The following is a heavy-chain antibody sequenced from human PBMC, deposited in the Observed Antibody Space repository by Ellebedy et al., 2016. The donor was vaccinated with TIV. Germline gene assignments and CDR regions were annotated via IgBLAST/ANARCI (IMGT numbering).Heavy chain of an antibody. D-gene: IGHD6-19*01. CDR2: IYYSGST. Sequence: MPSETLSLTCTVSDGSIISSSYFWGWIRQPPGKGLDWIGSIYYSGSTHSNPSLKSRVTISVDTSKNQFSLKLRSVTAADTAVYYCAREAVAGEWFDPWGQGTLVTVSS. CDR3: AREAVAGEWFDP. J-gene: IGHJ5*02. V-gene: IGHV4-39*07. CDR1: DGSIISSSYF.